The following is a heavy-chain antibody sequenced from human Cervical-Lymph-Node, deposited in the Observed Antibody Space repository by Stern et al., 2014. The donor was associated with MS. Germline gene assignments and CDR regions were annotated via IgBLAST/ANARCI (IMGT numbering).Heavy chain of an antibody. V-gene: IGHV1-69*01. CDR1: GGTFSNSA. Sequence: VQLVQSGAEVKKPGSSVKVSCRTSGGTFSNSAFSWIRQAPGQGLEWMGAIIPIFGSATYAQRCQGRVTISAHESTNTAYMELSSLRSEVTSVYYCATSAGFYSAMDVWGPGTTVAVSS. CDR3: ATSAGFYSAMDV. CDR2: IIPIFGSA. J-gene: IGHJ6*02. D-gene: IGHD3-9*01.